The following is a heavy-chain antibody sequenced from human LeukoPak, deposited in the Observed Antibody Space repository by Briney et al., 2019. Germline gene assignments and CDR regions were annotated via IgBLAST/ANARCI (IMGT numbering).Heavy chain of an antibody. Sequence: GGSLRLSCAGSGFTFSDYYMSWIRQAPGKGLEWVSYLSSSSSYTNYADSVKGRFTISRGNAKNSLYLQMNSLRAEDTAVYYCARVPAYGDYFDYWGQGTLVTVSS. V-gene: IGHV3-11*05. CDR3: ARVPAYGDYFDY. D-gene: IGHD4-17*01. CDR1: GFTFSDYY. J-gene: IGHJ4*02. CDR2: LSSSSSYT.